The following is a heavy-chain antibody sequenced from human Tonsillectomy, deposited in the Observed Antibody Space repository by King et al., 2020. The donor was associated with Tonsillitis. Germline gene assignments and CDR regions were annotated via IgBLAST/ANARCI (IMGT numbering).Heavy chain of an antibody. V-gene: IGHV1-46*03. CDR1: AYTFSSY. D-gene: IGHD3-3*02. Sequence: QLVQSGAEVKKPGASVKVSCKDSAYTFSSYVHWVRQAPGQGLEWMGLINPRDGSTSYAQTFQGRLTMTRDTSTGTVYMALRSLGTEDSAVYYCVTSISTASQRWGQGTLISVSS. CDR3: VTSISTASQR. CDR2: INPRDGST. J-gene: IGHJ4*02.